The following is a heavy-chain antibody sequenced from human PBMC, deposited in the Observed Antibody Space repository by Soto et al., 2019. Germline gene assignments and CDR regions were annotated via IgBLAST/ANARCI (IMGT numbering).Heavy chain of an antibody. V-gene: IGHV1-18*01. CDR1: GYTFTSYA. CDR3: ARDAAAGLPDY. D-gene: IGHD6-13*01. Sequence: QVQLVQSGSEVKKPGASVKVSCKASGYTFTSYAISWVRQAPGQGLEWMGWISAYNGNTNYAQKLQARVTMTTVTATSTAYMELRSLRSDDKAVYYCARDAAAGLPDYWGPGTLVTVSS. J-gene: IGHJ4*02. CDR2: ISAYNGNT.